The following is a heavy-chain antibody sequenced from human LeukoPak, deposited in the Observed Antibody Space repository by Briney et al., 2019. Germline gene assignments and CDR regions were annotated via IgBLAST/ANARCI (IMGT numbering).Heavy chain of an antibody. J-gene: IGHJ6*03. CDR2: IYTSGST. D-gene: IGHD6-6*01. V-gene: IGHV4-61*02. CDR1: GGSISSGSYY. Sequence: SETLSLTCTVSGGSISSGSYYWSWIRQPAGKGLEWIGRIYTSGSTNYNPSLKSRVTISVDTSKNQFSLKLSSVTAADTAVYSCARWGYSSSSPRYYYFMELWGKGTTVTVSS. CDR3: ARWGYSSSSPRYYYFMEL.